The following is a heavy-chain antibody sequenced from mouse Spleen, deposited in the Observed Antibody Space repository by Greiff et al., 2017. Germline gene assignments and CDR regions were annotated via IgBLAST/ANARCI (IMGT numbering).Heavy chain of an antibody. CDR2: ISSGSSTI. Sequence: EVQRVESGGGLVKPGGSLKLSCAASGFTFSDYGMHWVRQAPEKGLEWVAYISSGSSTIYYADTVKGRFTISRDNAKNTLFLQMTSLRSEDTAMYYCARRSYSNYRYAMDYWGQGTSVTVSS. CDR3: ARRSYSNYRYAMDY. D-gene: IGHD2-5*01. V-gene: IGHV5-17*01. CDR1: GFTFSDYG. J-gene: IGHJ4*01.